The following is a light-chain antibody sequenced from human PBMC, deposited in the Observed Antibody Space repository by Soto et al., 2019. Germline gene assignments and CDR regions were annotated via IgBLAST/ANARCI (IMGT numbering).Light chain of an antibody. CDR2: GAS. J-gene: IGKJ4*01. CDR3: QQYDNYPLT. Sequence: EIVLTQSPGTLSLSPGERATLSCRASQSVSSTYLAWYQQQPGQAPRLLIYGASNRATGIPDRFSGSGSGTDFTLTISRLEPEDFATYYCQQYDNYPLTFGGGTKVDI. V-gene: IGKV3-20*01. CDR1: QSVSSTY.